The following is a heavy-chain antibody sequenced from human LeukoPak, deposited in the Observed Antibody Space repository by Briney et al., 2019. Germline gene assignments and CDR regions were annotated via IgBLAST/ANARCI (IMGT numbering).Heavy chain of an antibody. CDR3: ATPTIAARPSPQTYYYHATDV. V-gene: IGHV1-69*13. J-gene: IGHJ6*02. CDR2: IIPIFGAA. Sequence: SVKVSCKASGGTFSSYAISWVRQAPGQGLEWMGGIIPIFGAANYAQKFQGRVTMTEDASTDTAYMELSSLRSEDTAVYYCATPTIAARPSPQTYYYHATDVWGQGTTVTVSS. D-gene: IGHD6-6*01. CDR1: GGTFSSYA.